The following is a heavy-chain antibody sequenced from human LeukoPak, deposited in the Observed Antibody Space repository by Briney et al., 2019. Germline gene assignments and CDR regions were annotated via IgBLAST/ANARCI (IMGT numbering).Heavy chain of an antibody. CDR2: IYYSGST. Sequence: PSETLSLTCTLSGDSISSSSYYWGWIRQPPGKGLEWIGSIYYSGSTYYNPSLKSRVTISVDTSKNQFSLKLSSVTAADTAVYYCARWVPQSNAFDIWGQGTMVTVSS. V-gene: IGHV4-39*01. CDR3: ARWVPQSNAFDI. CDR1: GDSISSSSYY. J-gene: IGHJ3*02.